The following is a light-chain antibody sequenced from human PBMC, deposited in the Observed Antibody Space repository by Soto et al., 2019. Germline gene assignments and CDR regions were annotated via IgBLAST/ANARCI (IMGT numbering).Light chain of an antibody. CDR3: QQYGSSPPT. J-gene: IGKJ1*01. CDR1: QSISRY. CDR2: GAS. Sequence: IVLTQSPETLSLSPGERTTLSCRASQSISRYLAWYQQKPGQGPRLLIYGASSRATGTPDRFSGSGSGTDFTLTINRLEPEDFALYYCQQYGSSPPTFGQGTKVDIK. V-gene: IGKV3-20*01.